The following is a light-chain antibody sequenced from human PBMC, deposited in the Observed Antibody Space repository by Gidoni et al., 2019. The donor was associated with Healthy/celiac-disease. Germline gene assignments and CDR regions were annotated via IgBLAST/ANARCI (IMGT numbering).Light chain of an antibody. CDR3: QQYGSSPLT. V-gene: IGKV3-20*01. CDR2: GAS. J-gene: IGKJ4*01. CDR1: QSVSSSY. Sequence: EIVLTQSPGTLSLSPGERATLSCRASQSVSSSYLAWYQQKPGPAPRLLIYGASSRATGIPARFSGSGSGTDFTLTISRLEPEDFAVYYCQQYGSSPLTFGGGTKVEIK.